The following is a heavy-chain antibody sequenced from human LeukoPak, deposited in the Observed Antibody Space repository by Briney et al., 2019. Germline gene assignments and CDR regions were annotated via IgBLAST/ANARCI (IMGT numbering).Heavy chain of an antibody. CDR1: GFTFSSYG. J-gene: IGHJ4*02. V-gene: IGHV3-30*02. D-gene: IGHD6-19*01. CDR2: IWYDGSNK. Sequence: PGGSLRLSCAASGFTFSSYGLHGVRQAPGKGLGGVAVIWYDGSNKYYADSVKGRFTISRDNSKNTLYLQMNSLRAEDTAVYYCAKGGSSGWYPYYWGQGTLVTVSS. CDR3: AKGGSSGWYPYY.